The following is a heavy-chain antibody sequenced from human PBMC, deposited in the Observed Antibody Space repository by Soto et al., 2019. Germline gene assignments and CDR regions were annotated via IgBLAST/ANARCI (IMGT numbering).Heavy chain of an antibody. CDR2: TYYRSEWYN. V-gene: IGHV6-1*01. Sequence: SQTLSLTCAISGDSVSSNSAAWNCIRQSPSRGLEWLGRTYYRSEWYNDYAVSVKSRITINPDTSKNQFSLQLNSVTPEDTAVYYCARGYCGGDCYYVIHYYYYYMDVWGKGTTVTVSS. CDR3: ARGYCGGDCYYVIHYYYYYMDV. D-gene: IGHD2-21*01. J-gene: IGHJ6*03. CDR1: GDSVSSNSAA.